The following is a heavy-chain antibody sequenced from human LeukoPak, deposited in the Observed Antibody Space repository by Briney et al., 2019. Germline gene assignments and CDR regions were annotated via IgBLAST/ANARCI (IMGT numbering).Heavy chain of an antibody. J-gene: IGHJ6*02. D-gene: IGHD3-10*01. CDR2: INHSGST. Sequence: SETLSLTCAVYGGSFSGYYWSWIRQPPGKGLEWIGEINHSGSTNHNPSLKSRVTISVDTSKNQFSLKLSSVTAADTAVYYCARATYYYGSGPGNYGMDVWGQGTTVTVSS. CDR3: ARATYYYGSGPGNYGMDV. V-gene: IGHV4-34*01. CDR1: GGSFSGYY.